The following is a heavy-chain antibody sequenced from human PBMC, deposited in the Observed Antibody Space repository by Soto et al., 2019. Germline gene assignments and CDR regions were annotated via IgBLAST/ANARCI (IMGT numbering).Heavy chain of an antibody. CDR1: GGSITSSY. V-gene: IGHV4-59*01. CDR3: ARGEDAFFYYGLDV. Sequence: KASETLSLTCTVSGGSITSSYWSWIRRPLGKGLEWIAYIYDTGISGYTPSTSYNPSLKSRVTMSVDTSKSQFSLKLTSVTAADTAVYYCARGEDAFFYYGLDVWGQGITVTVSS. J-gene: IGHJ6*02. CDR2: IYDTGISGYTPST.